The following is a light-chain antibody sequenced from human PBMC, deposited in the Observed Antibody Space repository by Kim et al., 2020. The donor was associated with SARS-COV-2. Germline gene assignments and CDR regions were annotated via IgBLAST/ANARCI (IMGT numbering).Light chain of an antibody. CDR1: NIGSKS. CDR3: QVWDSSRV. CDR2: YDS. V-gene: IGLV3-21*04. Sequence: SYELTQPPSASVAPGKTARITCGGNNIGSKSVHWYQQKPGQAPVLVIYYDSDRPSGIPERFSGSNSGNTATLTISRVEAGDEADYYCQVWDSSRVFGGGT. J-gene: IGLJ3*02.